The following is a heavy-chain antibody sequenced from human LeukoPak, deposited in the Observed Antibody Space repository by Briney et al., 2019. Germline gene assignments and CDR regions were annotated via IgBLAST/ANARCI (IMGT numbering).Heavy chain of an antibody. Sequence: GASVKVSCKASGYTFTSHHINWVRQATGRGFECMGWMNPESGNTNYAQRFQGRVTMTWDTSINTAYMELSSLRSDDTAVYYCARGRPTNLNGIYWGQGTLVTVSS. CDR2: MNPESGNT. CDR1: GYTFTSHH. V-gene: IGHV1-8*01. CDR3: ARGRPTNLNGIY. D-gene: IGHD1-1*01. J-gene: IGHJ4*02.